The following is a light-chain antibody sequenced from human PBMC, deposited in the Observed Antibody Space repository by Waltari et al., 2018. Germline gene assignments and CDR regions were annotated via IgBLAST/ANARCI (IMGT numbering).Light chain of an antibody. J-gene: IGKJ4*01. Sequence: DIQLTQSPSFLSASVGDRVTITCRASQGISTYLAWYQQKPGKAPKVLIYAASTLQTGFPSRFSGSGSGTEFTLTISSLQPEDFATYCCQQLNSYPLTCGGGTKVEIK. CDR3: QQLNSYPLT. CDR1: QGISTY. V-gene: IGKV1-9*01. CDR2: AAS.